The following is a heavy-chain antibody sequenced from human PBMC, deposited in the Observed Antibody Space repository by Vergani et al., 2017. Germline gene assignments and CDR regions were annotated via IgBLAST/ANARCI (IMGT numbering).Heavy chain of an antibody. CDR1: GGSISSTTYY. D-gene: IGHD1-26*01. CDR3: AGNLGHWFDP. Sequence: QLQLHESGPGLVQPSETLSLLCTVSGGSISSTTYYWGWIRQPPGKGLEWIGTIYYYSGSTYYNPSLKSRVTISIYTSRNQFSRKLNSVTAADTALYYGAGNLGHWFDPWGQGTLVTVSS. CDR2: IYYYSGST. J-gene: IGHJ5*02. V-gene: IGHV4-39*07.